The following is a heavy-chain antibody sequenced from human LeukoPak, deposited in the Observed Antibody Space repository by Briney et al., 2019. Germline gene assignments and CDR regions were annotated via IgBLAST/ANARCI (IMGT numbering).Heavy chain of an antibody. CDR1: GFSFSSYG. CDR2: ISTDGGTT. J-gene: IGHJ4*02. Sequence: GGSLRLSCAASGFSFSSYGMSWVRQAPGKGLEWVSIISTDGGTTHYAESVKGRFTISRDYPKNTLHLQMNSLRVEDTAVYFCTKGQSGGGYYSPFDSWGQGSLVTVSS. V-gene: IGHV3-23*01. CDR3: TKGQSGGGYYSPFDS. D-gene: IGHD3-22*01.